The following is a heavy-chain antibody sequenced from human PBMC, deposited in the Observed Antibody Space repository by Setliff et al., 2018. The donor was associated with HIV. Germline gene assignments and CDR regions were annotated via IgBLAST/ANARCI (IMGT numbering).Heavy chain of an antibody. D-gene: IGHD3-16*01. J-gene: IGHJ6*02. CDR2: IGTGGDT. Sequence: GGSLRLSCEASGFTFSDYDFHWVRQAAGKGLEWVSAIGTGGDTYYVDSVKGRFTISRENARNSLYLQMNSLRVGDTAVYYCAREIRSVYTGGHYFYGIDVWGQGTAVTVSS. CDR1: GFTFSDYD. V-gene: IGHV3-13*01. CDR3: AREIRSVYTGGHYFYGIDV.